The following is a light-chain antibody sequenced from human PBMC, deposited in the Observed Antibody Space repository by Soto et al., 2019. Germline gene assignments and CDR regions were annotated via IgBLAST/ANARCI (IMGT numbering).Light chain of an antibody. CDR2: GAS. V-gene: IGKV3-15*01. Sequence: EIVMTQSPATLSVSPGERATLSCRASQSVGTNLAWYQQKRGRAPRLLIYGASKRATGIPDRFSGSGSGTEFTLTISSLQSEDFAVYHCQQYNNWPPLTFGQGTKVEIK. J-gene: IGKJ1*01. CDR1: QSVGTN. CDR3: QQYNNWPPLT.